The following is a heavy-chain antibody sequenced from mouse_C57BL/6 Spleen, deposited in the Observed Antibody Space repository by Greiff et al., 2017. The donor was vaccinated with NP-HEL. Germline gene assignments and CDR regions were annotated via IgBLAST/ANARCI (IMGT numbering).Heavy chain of an antibody. CDR2: INPNNGGT. V-gene: IGHV1-18*01. J-gene: IGHJ3*01. CDR3: ARTGGYGSSYGFAY. Sequence: SGPELVKPGASVKIPCKASGYTFTDYNMDWVKQSHGKSLEWIGDINPNNGGTIYNQKFKGKATLTVDKSSSTAYMELRSLTSEDTAVYYCARTGGYGSSYGFAYWGQGTLVTVSA. D-gene: IGHD1-1*01. CDR1: GYTFTDYN.